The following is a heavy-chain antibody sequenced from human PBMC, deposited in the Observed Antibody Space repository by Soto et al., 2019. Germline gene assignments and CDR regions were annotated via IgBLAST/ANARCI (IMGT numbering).Heavy chain of an antibody. J-gene: IGHJ6*02. D-gene: IGHD5-18*01. Sequence: GASVKVSCKASGGTFSSYAISWVRQAPGQGLEWMGGIIPIFGTANYAQKFQGRVTITADESTSTAYMELSSLRSEDTAVYYCARDKVDTAMKDYYYYYGMEVWGQGTTVTVSS. CDR2: IIPIFGTA. V-gene: IGHV1-69*13. CDR3: ARDKVDTAMKDYYYYYGMEV. CDR1: GGTFSSYA.